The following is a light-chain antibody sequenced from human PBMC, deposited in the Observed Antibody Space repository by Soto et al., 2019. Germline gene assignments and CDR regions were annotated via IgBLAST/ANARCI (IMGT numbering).Light chain of an antibody. CDR1: QRVSSH. J-gene: IGKJ5*01. V-gene: IGKV3-20*01. CDR2: AAS. Sequence: DIVLTQSPGTLSLSPGDTATLSCRASQRVSSHLAWYQQKPGQAPRLLIYAASTRATGIPDRFSGSGSGRDFTLTISGLEPEDFAVYYCQQYGSSPLISFGQGTRLEIK. CDR3: QQYGSSPLIS.